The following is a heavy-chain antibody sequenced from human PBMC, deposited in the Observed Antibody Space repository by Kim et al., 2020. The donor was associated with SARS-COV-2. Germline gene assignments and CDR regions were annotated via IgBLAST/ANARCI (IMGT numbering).Heavy chain of an antibody. CDR3: ARDYGDIVVVVAATPSEQY. D-gene: IGHD2-15*01. Sequence: GRFTISRDNSKNTLYLQMNSLRAEDTAVYYCARDYGDIVVVVAATPSEQYWGQGTLVTVSS. V-gene: IGHV3-30*01. J-gene: IGHJ4*02.